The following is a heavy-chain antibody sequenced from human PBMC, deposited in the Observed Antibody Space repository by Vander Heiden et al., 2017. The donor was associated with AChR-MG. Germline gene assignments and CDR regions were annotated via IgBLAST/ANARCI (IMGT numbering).Heavy chain of an antibody. CDR2: IYYSGST. J-gene: IGHJ4*02. D-gene: IGHD1-1*01. V-gene: IGHV4-59*03. CDR1: GGPIGSYY. CDR3: TTYDTGGGFQY. Sequence: QVQLQESGPGLVKPSETLSLTCTVSGGPIGSYYWSWIRQPPGKGLEWIGYIYYSGSTDYNPSLKSRVTISLDTSKNQFSLRLTSVTAADTAIYYCTTYDTGGGFQYWGQGTLVTVSS.